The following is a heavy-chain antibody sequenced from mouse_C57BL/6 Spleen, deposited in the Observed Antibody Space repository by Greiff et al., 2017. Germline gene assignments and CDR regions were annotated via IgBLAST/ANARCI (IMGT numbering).Heavy chain of an antibody. CDR1: GYAFTNYL. D-gene: IGHD3-1*01. J-gene: IGHJ2*01. CDR3: ARGALYYFDD. Sequence: VQVVESGAELVRPGTSVKVSCKASGYAFTNYLIEWVKQRPGQGLEWIGVINPGSGGTNYNEKFKGKATLTADKSSSTAYMQLSSLTSEDSAVYFCARGALYYFDDWGQGTTLTVSS. CDR2: INPGSGGT. V-gene: IGHV1-54*01.